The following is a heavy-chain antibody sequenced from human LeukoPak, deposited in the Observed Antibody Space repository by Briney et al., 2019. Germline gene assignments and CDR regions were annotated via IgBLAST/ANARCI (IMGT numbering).Heavy chain of an antibody. CDR1: GYSISSGCY. CDR3: ARLGLRSEG. D-gene: IGHD5-12*01. CDR2: IYHSGST. J-gene: IGHJ4*02. V-gene: IGHV4-38-2*01. Sequence: PSETLSLTCAVSGYSISSGCYWGWIRQPPGKGLEWIGSIYHSGSTYYNPSLKSRVTISVDTSKNQFSLKLSSVTAADTAVYYCARLGLRSEGWGQGTLVTVSS.